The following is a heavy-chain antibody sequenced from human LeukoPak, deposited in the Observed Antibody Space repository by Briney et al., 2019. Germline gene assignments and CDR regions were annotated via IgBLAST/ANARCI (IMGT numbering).Heavy chain of an antibody. CDR2: IYYSGNT. CDR1: GDSISTSNSY. Sequence: SETLSLTCAVSGDSISTSNSYWGWIRRPPGKGLEWVGSIYYSGNTYYNPSLKSRVTISVDTSKNQFSLKLSSVTAADTAVYYCARQYSGYLRNWFDPWGQGTLVTVSS. J-gene: IGHJ5*02. CDR3: ARQYSGYLRNWFDP. V-gene: IGHV4-39*01. D-gene: IGHD5-12*01.